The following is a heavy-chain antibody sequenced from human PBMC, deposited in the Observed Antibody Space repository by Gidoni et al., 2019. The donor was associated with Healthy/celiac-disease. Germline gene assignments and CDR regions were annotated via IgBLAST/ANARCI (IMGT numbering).Heavy chain of an antibody. D-gene: IGHD6-19*01. CDR1: GGSISSSSYY. CDR3: ARLVQWLDLFDY. CDR2: IYYSGST. Sequence: QLQLQESGPGLVKPSETLSLTCTVSGGSISSSSYYWGWIRPPPGKGLEWIGSIYYSGSTYYNPSLKSRVTISVDTSKNQFSLKLSSVTAADTAVYYCARLVQWLDLFDYWGQGTLVTVSS. J-gene: IGHJ4*02. V-gene: IGHV4-39*01.